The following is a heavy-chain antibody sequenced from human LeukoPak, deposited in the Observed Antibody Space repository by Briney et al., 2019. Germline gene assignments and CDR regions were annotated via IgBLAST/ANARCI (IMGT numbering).Heavy chain of an antibody. CDR2: INPNSGGT. V-gene: IGHV1-2*04. CDR1: GYTFTGYY. D-gene: IGHD6-13*01. CDR3: ARDHSESSSWYGWFDP. Sequence: GASVKVSCKASGYTFTGYYMHWVRQAPGQGLEWMGWINPNSGGTNYAQKFQGWVTMTRDTSISTAYMELSRLRSDDTAVYYCARDHSESSSWYGWFDPWGQGTLVTVSS. J-gene: IGHJ5*02.